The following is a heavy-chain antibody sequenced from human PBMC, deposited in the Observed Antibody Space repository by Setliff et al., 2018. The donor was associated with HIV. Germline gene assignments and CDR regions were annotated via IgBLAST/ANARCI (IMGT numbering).Heavy chain of an antibody. CDR3: MSAVHGNYYFDD. D-gene: IGHD1-7*01. J-gene: IGHJ4*02. V-gene: IGHV5-51*01. Sequence: GESLKISCKGSGYKFINYWIGWVRQMPGTGLEWMGIIHVANSDTKYSPSFQGQVTISADKSIDTAYLQWSSLQASDSAMYYCMSAVHGNYYFDDWGQGTLVTVSS. CDR1: GYKFINYW. CDR2: IHVANSDT.